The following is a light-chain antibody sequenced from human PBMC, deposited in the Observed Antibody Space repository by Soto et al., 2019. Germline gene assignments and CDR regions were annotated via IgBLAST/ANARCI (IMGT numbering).Light chain of an antibody. J-gene: IGLJ2*01. CDR3: CSYAGSSTHVV. CDR2: EVS. Sequence: QSVLTQPASVSGSPGQSITISCTGTSSDVGRYNLVSWYQQHPGKAPKLMIYEVSKRPSGVSNRFSGSKSGNTASLTISGLQAEDEAYYYCCSYAGSSTHVVFGGGTKLTVL. V-gene: IGLV2-23*02. CDR1: SSDVGRYNL.